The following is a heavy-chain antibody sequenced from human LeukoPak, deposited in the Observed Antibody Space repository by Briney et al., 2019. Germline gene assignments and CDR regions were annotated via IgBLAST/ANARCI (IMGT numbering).Heavy chain of an antibody. D-gene: IGHD6-19*01. J-gene: IGHJ2*01. Sequence: SGGSLRLSCAASGFTLSSYSMNWVRQAPGKGLEWVSSISSSSSYIYYADSVKGRFTISRDNAKNSLYLQMNSLRAEDTAVYCCARDQQWLARYWYFDLWGRGTLVAVSS. V-gene: IGHV3-21*01. CDR1: GFTLSSYS. CDR2: ISSSSSYI. CDR3: ARDQQWLARYWYFDL.